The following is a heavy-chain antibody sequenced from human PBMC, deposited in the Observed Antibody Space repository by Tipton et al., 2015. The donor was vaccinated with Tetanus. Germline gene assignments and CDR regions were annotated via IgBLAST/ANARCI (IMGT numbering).Heavy chain of an antibody. V-gene: IGHV4-34*09. CDR2: IYYSGST. J-gene: IGHJ2*01. Sequence: TLSLTCAVYGGSFSGYYWSWIRQPPGKGLEWIGYIYYSGSTYYNPSLKSRVTISVDTSKNQFSLKLSSVTAADTAVYYCARVSVTMIVVPNSRGRHFDLWGRGTLVTVSS. CDR1: GGSFSGYY. CDR3: ARVSVTMIVVPNSRGRHFDL. D-gene: IGHD3-22*01.